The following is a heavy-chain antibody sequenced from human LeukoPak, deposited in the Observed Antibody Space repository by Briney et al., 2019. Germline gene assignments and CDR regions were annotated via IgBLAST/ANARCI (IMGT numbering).Heavy chain of an antibody. Sequence: GASVKVSCKASGYTFTGYYMHWVRQAPGQGLEWMGWINPNSGGTNYAQKFQGRVTMTRDTSISTAYMELSRLRSDDTAVYYCARVLSSYGDYENYYFDCWGQGTLVTVSS. D-gene: IGHD4-17*01. CDR2: INPNSGGT. CDR3: ARVLSSYGDYENYYFDC. CDR1: GYTFTGYY. J-gene: IGHJ4*02. V-gene: IGHV1-2*02.